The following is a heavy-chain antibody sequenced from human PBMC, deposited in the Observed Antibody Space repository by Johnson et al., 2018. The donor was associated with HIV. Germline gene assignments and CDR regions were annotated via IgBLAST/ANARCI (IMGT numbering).Heavy chain of an antibody. CDR1: GFSFNKYW. CDR2: INKDGGEE. J-gene: IGHJ3*02. CDR3: TTGLMSAFDM. Sequence: VQLVESGGGLVQPGGSLRLSCVGSGFSFNKYWMSWVRQAPGDRLERLTTINKDGGEEYYVDSVKGRFTISRDNARNTLYLQMDSLRAEDTAVYYCTTGLMSAFDMWGQGTMVTVSS. D-gene: IGHD3-16*01. V-gene: IGHV3-7*04.